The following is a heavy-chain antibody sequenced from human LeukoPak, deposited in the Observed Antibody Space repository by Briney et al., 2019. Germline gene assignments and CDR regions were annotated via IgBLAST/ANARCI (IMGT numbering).Heavy chain of an antibody. Sequence: SETLSLTCSVYGGSITAYYWSWIRQPPGKGLEWIGEINHSRGTKYNPSLESRVTILLDASKNEFSLNLNSVTAADTDAYYCAREDYYFDSWGQGTLVTVSS. CDR3: AREDYYFDS. CDR1: GGSITAYY. J-gene: IGHJ4*02. CDR2: INHSRGT. V-gene: IGHV4-34*01.